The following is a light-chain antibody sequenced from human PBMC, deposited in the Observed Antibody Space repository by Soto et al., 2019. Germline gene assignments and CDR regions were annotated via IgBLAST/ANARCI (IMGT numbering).Light chain of an antibody. J-gene: IGLJ1*01. CDR3: CSYAGSSTPYV. V-gene: IGLV2-23*01. CDR2: EGS. CDR1: SSDVGSYNL. Sequence: QSVLTQPASVSGSPGQSITISCTGTSSDVGSYNLVSWYQQHPGKAPKLMFYEGSKRPSGVSNRFSGSKSGNTASLTISGLQAEDEADYYCCSYAGSSTPYVFGTGTKLTVL.